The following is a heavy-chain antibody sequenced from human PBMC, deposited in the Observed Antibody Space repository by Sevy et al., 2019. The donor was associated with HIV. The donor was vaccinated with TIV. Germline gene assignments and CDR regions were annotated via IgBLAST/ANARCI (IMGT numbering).Heavy chain of an antibody. CDR1: GGSISSYC. J-gene: IGHJ6*02. CDR3: ARAGGSTDWGIDV. Sequence: SETLSLTCTVSGGSISSYCWKWIRQPPGKGLEWIGYMDYSGSSSYNPSLKGRVSISLDTSKNQFSLKLTSVTAADTAVYYCARAGGSTDWGIDVRGQGTTVTVSS. CDR2: MDYSGSS. D-gene: IGHD2-2*01. V-gene: IGHV4-59*01.